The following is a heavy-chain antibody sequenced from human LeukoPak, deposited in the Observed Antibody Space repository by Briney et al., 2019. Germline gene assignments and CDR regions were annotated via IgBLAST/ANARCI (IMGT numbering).Heavy chain of an antibody. V-gene: IGHV3-9*03. CDR2: ISWNTGSI. D-gene: IGHD1-1*01. CDR1: GFTFDDYD. Sequence: GGSLRLSCAASGFTFDDYDMHWVRQAPGKGLEWVSGISWNTGSIGYADSVKGRFTISRDNAKNTLYLQMNSLRTEDMALYYCAKSAQQYYYYFMDVWGKGTTVTVSS. J-gene: IGHJ6*03. CDR3: AKSAQQYYYYFMDV.